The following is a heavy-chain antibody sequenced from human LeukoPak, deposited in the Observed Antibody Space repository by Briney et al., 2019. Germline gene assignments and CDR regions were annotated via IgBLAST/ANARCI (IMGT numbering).Heavy chain of an antibody. CDR3: AKGLRRITMIVD. D-gene: IGHD3-22*01. CDR1: GFTFSSYA. CDR2: ISGSGGST. J-gene: IGHJ3*01. V-gene: IGHV3-23*01. Sequence: SGGSLRLSCAASGFTFSSYAMSWVRQAPGKGLEWVSAISGSGGSTYYADSVKGRFTISRDDSKNTLYLQMNSLRAEDTAVYYCAKGLRRITMIVDWGQGTMVTVSS.